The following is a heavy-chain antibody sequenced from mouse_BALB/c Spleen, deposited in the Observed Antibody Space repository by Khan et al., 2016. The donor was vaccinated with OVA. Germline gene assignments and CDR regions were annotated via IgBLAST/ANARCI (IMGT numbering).Heavy chain of an antibody. D-gene: IGHD2-10*01. Sequence: QVQLQQSGPGLVAPSQSLSITCTISGFSLTNYGVHWVRQPPGKGLEWLVVIWSDGSTTYNSALKSRLTISKDNSKSQVFLKMNSLQTDDTAMYFCAGQPYYHYDIMDYWGQGTSVTVSS. J-gene: IGHJ4*01. CDR3: AGQPYYHYDIMDY. V-gene: IGHV2-6-1*01. CDR2: IWSDGST. CDR1: GFSLTNYG.